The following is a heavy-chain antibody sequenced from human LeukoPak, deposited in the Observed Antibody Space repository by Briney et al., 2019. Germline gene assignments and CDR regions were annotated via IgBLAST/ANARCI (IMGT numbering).Heavy chain of an antibody. CDR1: GGSISSYY. J-gene: IGHJ4*02. Sequence: SETLSLTCTVSGGSISSYYWSWIRQPPGKGLEWIGYIYYSGSTNYNPSLKSRVTISVDTSKNQFSLKLSSVTAADTSVYYCARGXXXXXGTXXXXXFXYWGQGTLVTVS. V-gene: IGHV4-59*01. CDR2: IYYSGST. CDR3: ARGXXXXXGTXXXXXFXY. D-gene: IGHD6-13*01.